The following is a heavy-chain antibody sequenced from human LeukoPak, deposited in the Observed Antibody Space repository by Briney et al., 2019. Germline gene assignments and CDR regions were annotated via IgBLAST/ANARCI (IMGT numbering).Heavy chain of an antibody. CDR2: IYSGGST. CDR3: ARGAGAYNYYAMDV. V-gene: IGHV3-66*01. Sequence: GGSLRLSCAASGFTVSSNDMNWVRQAPGKGLEWVSVIYSGGSTFSVDSVKGRFTISRDNSKNTLYLKMNSLRAEDTALYYCARGAGAYNYYAMDVWGQGTTVTVSS. J-gene: IGHJ6*02. D-gene: IGHD6-19*01. CDR1: GFTVSSND.